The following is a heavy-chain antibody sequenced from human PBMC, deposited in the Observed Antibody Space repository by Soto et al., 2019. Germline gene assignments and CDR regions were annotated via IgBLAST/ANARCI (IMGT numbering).Heavy chain of an antibody. Sequence: EVQLVESGGELVQPGGSLRLSCAASGFNLPTYAMNWVREAPGKGLEWLSFIHMTHNVIFYADSVRGRFTISRDNAKDSLYLQMNSLRVEDTAVYYCVSDPDGDLDFDYWGQGTLVTVSS. CDR2: IHMTHNVI. D-gene: IGHD4-17*01. J-gene: IGHJ4*02. CDR1: GFNLPTYA. CDR3: VSDPDGDLDFDY. V-gene: IGHV3-48*01.